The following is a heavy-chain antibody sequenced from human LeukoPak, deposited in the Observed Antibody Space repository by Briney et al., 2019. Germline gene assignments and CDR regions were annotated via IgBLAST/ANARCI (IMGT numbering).Heavy chain of an antibody. CDR1: GGTISSYY. J-gene: IGHJ4*02. V-gene: IGHV4-59*01. D-gene: IGHD6-6*01. CDR3: AREEGSSSTPNGIDY. CDR2: IYYSGST. Sequence: PSETLSLTCTVSGGTISSYYWSWIRQPPGKGLEWIGYIYYSGSTNYNPSLKSRVTISVDTSKNQCSLKLSSVTAADTAVYYCAREEGSSSTPNGIDYWGQGTLVTVSS.